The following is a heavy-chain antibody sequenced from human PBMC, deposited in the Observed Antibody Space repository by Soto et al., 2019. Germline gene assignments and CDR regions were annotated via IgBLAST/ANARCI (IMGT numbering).Heavy chain of an antibody. CDR3: TSLYYGH. CDR1: EFTFTNAW. J-gene: IGHJ4*02. V-gene: IGHV3-15*01. CDR2: IKSKTAGGTT. Sequence: EVQLVESGGDLVEPGGSLRLSCAASEFTFTNAWMSWVRQAPGKGLEWVGRIKSKTAGGTTDYAAPVQGRFTISRDESRNTLYLQMNSLKTEDTAVYYCTSLYYGHWGQGTLVPVSS. D-gene: IGHD4-17*01.